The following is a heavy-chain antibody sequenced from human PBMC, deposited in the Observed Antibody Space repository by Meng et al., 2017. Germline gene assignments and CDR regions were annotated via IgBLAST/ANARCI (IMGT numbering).Heavy chain of an antibody. CDR3: ARMRSIAVAGTYYYYYGMDV. CDR2: ISSSGSTI. V-gene: IGHV3-48*03. CDR1: GFTFSSYE. J-gene: IGHJ6*01. D-gene: IGHD6-19*01. Sequence: GGSLRLSCAASGFTFSSYEMNWVRQAPGKGLEWVSYISSSGSTIYYADSVKGRFTISRDNAKNSLYLQMNSLRAEDTAVYYCARMRSIAVAGTYYYYYGMDVWGQGTTVTSSS.